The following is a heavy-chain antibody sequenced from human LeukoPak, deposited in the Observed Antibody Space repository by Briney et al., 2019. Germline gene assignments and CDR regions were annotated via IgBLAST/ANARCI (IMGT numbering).Heavy chain of an antibody. V-gene: IGHV3-23*01. CDR1: GFTFSTYA. D-gene: IGHD4-17*01. Sequence: GGSLRLSCAASGFTFSTYAMIWVRQPPGKGLEWVSALSTTGTTTYYADSVKGRFTISRDNSKNTLYLQMNSLRAEDTAVYYCARDAVRDGDDWGQGTLVTVSS. CDR3: ARDAVRDGDD. J-gene: IGHJ4*02. CDR2: LSTTGTTT.